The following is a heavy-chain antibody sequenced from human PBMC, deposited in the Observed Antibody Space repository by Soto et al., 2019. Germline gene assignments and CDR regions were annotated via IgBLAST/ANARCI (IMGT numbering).Heavy chain of an antibody. Sequence: QVQLQESGPGLVKPSETLSLTCTVSGVSITSHYWTWIRQPPGKGLEWIGNIHYSGSTNYSPSLKSRVIISVDTSENQSSLKLSSVTTADTAVYYCTGRGPGHPFDYWGQGTLVTVSS. J-gene: IGHJ4*02. CDR2: IHYSGST. CDR3: TGRGPGHPFDY. D-gene: IGHD7-27*01. CDR1: GVSITSHY. V-gene: IGHV4-59*11.